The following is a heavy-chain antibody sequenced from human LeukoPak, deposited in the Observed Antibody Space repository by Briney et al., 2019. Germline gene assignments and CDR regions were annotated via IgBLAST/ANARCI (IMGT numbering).Heavy chain of an antibody. D-gene: IGHD4-17*01. J-gene: IGHJ4*02. CDR1: GFTFSSYA. V-gene: IGHV3-23*01. Sequence: GGSLRLSCAASGFTFSSYAMGWVRQAPGKGLEWVSAISGSGGSTYYADSVKGRFTISRDNSKNTLYLQMNSLRAEDTAVYYCAKANTYGDYVSGWGQGTLVTVSS. CDR3: AKANTYGDYVSG. CDR2: ISGSGGST.